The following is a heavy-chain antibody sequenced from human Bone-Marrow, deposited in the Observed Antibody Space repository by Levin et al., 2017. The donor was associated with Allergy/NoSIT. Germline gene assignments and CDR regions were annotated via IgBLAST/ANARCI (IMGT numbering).Heavy chain of an antibody. CDR1: GYTFTSYW. CDR2: IYPGDSDT. Sequence: GESLKISCKGSGYTFTSYWIAWVRQMPGKGLEWMGIIYPGDSDTRYSPSFQGQVTISADKSISTAFLQWSSLQASDTAMYYCARAFSSVSSLDYWGQATLVTVSS. V-gene: IGHV5-51*01. D-gene: IGHD6-19*01. CDR3: ARAFSSVSSLDY. J-gene: IGHJ4*02.